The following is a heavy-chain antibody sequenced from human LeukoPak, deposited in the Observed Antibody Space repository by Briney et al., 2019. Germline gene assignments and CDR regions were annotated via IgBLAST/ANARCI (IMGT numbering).Heavy chain of an antibody. CDR1: GFSLTNFA. CDR3: AKGAYDYIEMGYFDY. J-gene: IGHJ4*02. CDR2: IIGSSGDT. V-gene: IGHV3-23*01. D-gene: IGHD5-12*01. Sequence: GGSLRLSCAASGFSLTNFAMSWVRQAPGKGLEWVSLIIGSSGDTFYADSVKGRFTISRDNSKNRLYLQMNSLRAEDTTLYYCAKGAYDYIEMGYFDYWGQGTLVTVSS.